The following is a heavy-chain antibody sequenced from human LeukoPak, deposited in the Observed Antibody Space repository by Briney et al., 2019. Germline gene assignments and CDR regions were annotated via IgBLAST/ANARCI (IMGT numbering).Heavy chain of an antibody. Sequence: PGGSLRLSCAASGFTFSSYEMHWVRQAPGKGLEWVSYISSSGSTIYYADSVKGRFTISRDNAKNSLYLQMNSLRAEDTALYYCAKPIAAAGSGFDYWGQGTLVTVSS. D-gene: IGHD6-13*01. J-gene: IGHJ4*02. CDR1: GFTFSSYE. CDR3: AKPIAAAGSGFDY. CDR2: ISSSGSTI. V-gene: IGHV3-48*03.